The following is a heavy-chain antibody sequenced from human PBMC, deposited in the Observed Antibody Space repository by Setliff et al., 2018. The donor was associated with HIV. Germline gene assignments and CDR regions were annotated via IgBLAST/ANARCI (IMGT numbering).Heavy chain of an antibody. CDR3: ARDHGGKDY. V-gene: IGHV3-48*03. CDR1: GFTFGSCK. CDR2: ISSSGSPI. J-gene: IGHJ4*02. Sequence: LRLSCTASGFTFGSCKMNWVRQAPGKGLEWLSYISSSGSPIYYADSVKGRFTISRDNSKKSLYLQMNSLRAEDTALYYCARDHGGKDYWGQGTLVTVSS.